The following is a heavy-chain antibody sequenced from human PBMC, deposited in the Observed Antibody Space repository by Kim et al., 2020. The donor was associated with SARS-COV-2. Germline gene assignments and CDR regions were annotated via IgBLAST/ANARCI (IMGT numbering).Heavy chain of an antibody. D-gene: IGHD3-10*01. J-gene: IGHJ6*02. CDR3: TTDGVMVRGPYYYYGMDV. Sequence: GGSLRLSCAASGFTFSNAWMSWVRQAPGKGLEWVGRIKSKTDGGTTDYAAPVKGRFTISRDDSKNTLYLQMNSLKTEDTAVYYCTTDGVMVRGPYYYYGMDVWGQGTTVTVSS. CDR1: GFTFSNAW. V-gene: IGHV3-15*01. CDR2: IKSKTDGGTT.